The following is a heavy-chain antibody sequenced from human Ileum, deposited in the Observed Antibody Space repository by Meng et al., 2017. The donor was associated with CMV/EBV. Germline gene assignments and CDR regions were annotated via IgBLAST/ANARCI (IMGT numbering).Heavy chain of an antibody. D-gene: IGHD4-17*01. CDR3: AKGGPTTGPIIPFDP. CDR2: ISGSGGST. CDR1: GLIFSSYA. V-gene: IGHV3-23*01. Sequence: SGLIFSSYAMSWVRQAPGKGLEWVSAISGSGGSTYYADSVKGRFTISRDNSKNTLYLQMNSLRAEDTAVYYCAKGGPTTGPIIPFDPWGQGTLVTVSS. J-gene: IGHJ5*02.